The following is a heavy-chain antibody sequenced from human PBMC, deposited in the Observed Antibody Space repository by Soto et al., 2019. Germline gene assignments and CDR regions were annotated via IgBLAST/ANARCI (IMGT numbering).Heavy chain of an antibody. CDR2: INHSGST. CDR3: ARVRGSRYYYYYMDV. CDR1: GGSLSSSNW. Sequence: SETLSLTWAVSGGSLSSSNWWSWVRQPPGKGLEWIGEINHSGSTNYNPSLKSRVTISVDTSKNQFSLKLSSVTAADTAVYYCARVRGSRYYYYYMDVWGKGTTVTVSS. V-gene: IGHV4-4*02. J-gene: IGHJ6*03.